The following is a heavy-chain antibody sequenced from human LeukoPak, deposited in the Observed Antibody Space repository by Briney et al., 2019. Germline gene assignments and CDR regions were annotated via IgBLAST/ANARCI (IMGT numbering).Heavy chain of an antibody. CDR1: GFTVSQHW. Sequence: GGSLRLSCVASGFTVSQHWTTWVSQAPGKWLEWVAHINADGSERDSVDSGTGRFTISKDNAKNSVYLQLSSLRAEDTARYYCARGHYGLDIWGQGTMVTVSS. D-gene: IGHD4-17*01. V-gene: IGHV3-7*02. J-gene: IGHJ3*02. CDR3: ARGHYGLDI. CDR2: INADGSER.